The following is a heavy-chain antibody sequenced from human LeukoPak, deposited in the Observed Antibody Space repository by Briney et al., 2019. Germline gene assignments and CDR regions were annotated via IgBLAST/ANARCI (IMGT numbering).Heavy chain of an antibody. CDR3: ARLVDGYSSSYDY. Sequence: SETLSLPCTVSGGSISSYYWSWIRQPPGKGLEWIGYIYYSGSTNYNPSLKSRVTISVDTSKNQFSLKLSSVTAADTAVYYCARLVDGYSSSYDYWGQGTLVTVSS. D-gene: IGHD6-13*01. CDR1: GGSISSYY. V-gene: IGHV4-59*08. J-gene: IGHJ4*02. CDR2: IYYSGST.